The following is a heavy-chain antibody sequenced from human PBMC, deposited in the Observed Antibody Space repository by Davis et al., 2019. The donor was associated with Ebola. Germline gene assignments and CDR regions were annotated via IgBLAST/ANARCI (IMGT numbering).Heavy chain of an antibody. Sequence: ASVKVSCKASGGTFSTYVISWVRQAPGQGLEWMGIINPSGGSTSYAQKFQGRVTMTRDTSTSTVYMELSSLRSEDTAVYYCARGYDSSGYRYWGQGTLVTVSS. D-gene: IGHD3-22*01. V-gene: IGHV1-46*03. CDR3: ARGYDSSGYRY. J-gene: IGHJ4*02. CDR2: INPSGGST. CDR1: GGTFSTYV.